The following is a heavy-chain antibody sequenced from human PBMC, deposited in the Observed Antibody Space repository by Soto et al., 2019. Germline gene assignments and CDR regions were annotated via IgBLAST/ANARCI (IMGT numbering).Heavy chain of an antibody. Sequence: ASVKVSCKASGYTFTSYYMHWVRQAPGQGLEWMGIINPSGGSTSYAQKFQGRVTMTRDTSTSTAYMELRSLGSDDTAVYGGARDTYSRINWLDPWGQGTLVTVSS. D-gene: IGHD6-13*01. CDR2: INPSGGST. CDR1: GYTFTSYY. CDR3: ARDTYSRINWLDP. V-gene: IGHV1-46*01. J-gene: IGHJ5*02.